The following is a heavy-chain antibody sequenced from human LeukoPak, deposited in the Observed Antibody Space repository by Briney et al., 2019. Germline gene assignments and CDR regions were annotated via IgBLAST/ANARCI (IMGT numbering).Heavy chain of an antibody. CDR3: ARGSGARLVGATRLDY. CDR2: INHSGST. CDR1: GGSFSGYY. J-gene: IGHJ4*02. V-gene: IGHV4-34*01. D-gene: IGHD1-26*01. Sequence: KPSETLSLTCAVYGGSFSGYYWSWIRQPPGKGLEWIGEINHSGSTNYNPSLKRRVTISVDTSKNQFSLKLSSVTAADTAVYYCARGSGARLVGATRLDYWGQGTLVTVSS.